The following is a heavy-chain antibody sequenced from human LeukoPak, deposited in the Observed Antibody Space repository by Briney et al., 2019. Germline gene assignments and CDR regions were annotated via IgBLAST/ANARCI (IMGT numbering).Heavy chain of an antibody. J-gene: IGHJ4*02. D-gene: IGHD6-6*01. V-gene: IGHV3-30*04. Sequence: GGSLRLSCTASGFIFSSYAMHWIRQAPGKGLEWVAVISYDGDKKYYADSVKGRFTISRDDSQNTFYLRMNSLTTEDTAIYYCARSSLARGLAARGTGYWGQGTLVTVSS. CDR3: ARSSLARGLAARGTGY. CDR2: ISYDGDKK. CDR1: GFIFSSYA.